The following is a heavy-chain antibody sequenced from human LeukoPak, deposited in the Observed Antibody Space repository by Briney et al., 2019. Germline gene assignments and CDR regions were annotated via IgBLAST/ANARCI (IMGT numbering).Heavy chain of an antibody. D-gene: IGHD3-3*01. CDR1: GGTFSSYA. CDR2: IIPIFGTA. V-gene: IGHV1-69*05. J-gene: IGHJ4*02. Sequence: ASVTVSCKASGGTFSSYAISWVRQAPGQGLEWMGGIIPIFGTANYAQKFQGRVTITTDESTSTAYMELSSLRSEDTAVYYCARENTIFGTGGLGYWGQGTLVTVSS. CDR3: ARENTIFGTGGLGY.